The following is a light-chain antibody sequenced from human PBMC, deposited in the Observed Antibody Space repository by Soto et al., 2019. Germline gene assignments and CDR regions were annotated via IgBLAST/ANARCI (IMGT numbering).Light chain of an antibody. CDR2: GNN. CDR3: QSYDSSPSVV. Sequence: QSVLTQPPSVSGAPGQRVTISCTGSSSNIGAGYDVHWYQQFPGTAPRLLIYGNNNRPSGVPDRFSGSKSGTSASLAITGLQAEDEADYYYQSYDSSPSVVFGGGTKLTVL. V-gene: IGLV1-40*01. CDR1: SSNIGAGYD. J-gene: IGLJ2*01.